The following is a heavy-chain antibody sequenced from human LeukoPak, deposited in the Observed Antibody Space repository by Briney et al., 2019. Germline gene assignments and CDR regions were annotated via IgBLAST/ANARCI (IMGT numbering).Heavy chain of an antibody. D-gene: IGHD6-19*01. CDR2: ISGSGGST. CDR3: AKGVAVAGTPFDY. V-gene: IGHV3-23*01. Sequence: RGSLRLSCAASGFTFSSYAMSWVRQAPGKGLEWVSAISGSGGSTYYADSVKGRFTISRDNSKNTLYLQMNSLRAEDTAVYYCAKGVAVAGTPFDYWGQGTLVTVSS. CDR1: GFTFSSYA. J-gene: IGHJ4*02.